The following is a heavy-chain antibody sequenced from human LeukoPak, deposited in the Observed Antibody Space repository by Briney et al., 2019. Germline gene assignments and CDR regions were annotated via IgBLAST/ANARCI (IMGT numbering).Heavy chain of an antibody. V-gene: IGHV3-74*01. CDR1: GFSFSSYW. D-gene: IGHD3-22*01. Sequence: GGSLRLSCAASGFSFSSYWMNWVRQAPGKGLVWVAHISTDGRTTTYADSVKGRFTISRDNAKNSLYLQMNSLRAEDTAVYYCARDWGWDYYDSSGYYAIRRGQGTLVTVSS. CDR3: ARDWGWDYYDSSGYYAIR. CDR2: ISTDGRTT. J-gene: IGHJ4*02.